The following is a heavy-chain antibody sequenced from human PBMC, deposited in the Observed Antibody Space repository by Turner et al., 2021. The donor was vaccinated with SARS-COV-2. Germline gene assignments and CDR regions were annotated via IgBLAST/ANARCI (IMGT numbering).Heavy chain of an antibody. CDR1: GVSISSSSYY. D-gene: IGHD6-19*01. Sequence: QLQLQESGPGLVKPSETLSLTCTVSGVSISSSSYYWGWIRQPPGKGLELIGSIYYSGSTYYNPSLKSRVTISVDTSKNLFSLKLNSVTAADTAVYYCASPGGNSGWFFAYDIWGQGTMVTVSS. V-gene: IGHV4-39*01. J-gene: IGHJ3*02. CDR2: IYYSGST. CDR3: ASPGGNSGWFFAYDI.